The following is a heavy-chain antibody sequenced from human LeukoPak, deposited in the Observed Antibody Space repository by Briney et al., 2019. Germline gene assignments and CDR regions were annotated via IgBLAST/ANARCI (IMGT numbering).Heavy chain of an antibody. V-gene: IGHV4-61*02. CDR2: IYTSGST. Sequence: SETLSLTCTVSGGSISSGSYYWSWIRQPAGKGLEWIGRIYTSGSTNYNPSLKSRVTISVDTSKNQFSLKLSSVTAADTAVYYCARGLPMITFGGVIVISWFDPWGQGTLVTVSS. CDR1: GGSISSGSYY. D-gene: IGHD3-16*02. CDR3: ARGLPMITFGGVIVISWFDP. J-gene: IGHJ5*02.